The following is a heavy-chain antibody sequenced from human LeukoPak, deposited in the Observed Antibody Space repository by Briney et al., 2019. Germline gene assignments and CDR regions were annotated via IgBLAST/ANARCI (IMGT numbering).Heavy chain of an antibody. CDR3: VRGSHSPRGWFDP. CDR1: GGSFSGYY. CDR2: IYYTGTT. V-gene: IGHV4-34*01. Sequence: PSETLSLTCAVYGGSFSGYYWSWIRQPPGKGLEWIGSIYYTGTTYYNPSLKSRVSISVDVSKNQFSLKLTSVTAADTALYYCVRGSHSPRGWFDPWGQGTLVTVSS. J-gene: IGHJ5*02.